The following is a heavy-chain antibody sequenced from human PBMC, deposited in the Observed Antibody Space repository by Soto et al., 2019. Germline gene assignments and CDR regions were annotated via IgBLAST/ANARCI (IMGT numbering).Heavy chain of an antibody. CDR1: EFTFSSYA. Sequence: EVQLLESGGGLVQPGGSLRLSCAASEFTFSSYAVSWVRRAPGKGLEWVSAISATGGSTYYADSVKGRFTISRDNSKSTLYLQMDGLRAEDTALYCWGKGLCICFDTLGSDHFFDYWGQGTLVTVSS. V-gene: IGHV3-23*01. J-gene: IGHJ4*02. CDR3: GKGLCICFDTLGSDHFFDY. CDR2: ISATGGST. D-gene: IGHD2-15*01.